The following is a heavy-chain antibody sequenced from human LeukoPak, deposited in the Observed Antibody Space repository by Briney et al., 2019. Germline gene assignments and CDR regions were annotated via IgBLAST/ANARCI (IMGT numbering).Heavy chain of an antibody. CDR3: AIDNYDSGGTPRYFQH. D-gene: IGHD3-22*01. CDR1: GGSITSSSYY. Sequence: SETRSLTCTVSGGSITSSSYYWGWIRQPPWKGLEWIGSMSYSGSTYYNPSLKSRLTISVDTSKNQFSLNLSSVTAADTAVYYCAIDNYDSGGTPRYFQHWGQGTLVTVSS. J-gene: IGHJ1*01. CDR2: MSYSGST. V-gene: IGHV4-39*02.